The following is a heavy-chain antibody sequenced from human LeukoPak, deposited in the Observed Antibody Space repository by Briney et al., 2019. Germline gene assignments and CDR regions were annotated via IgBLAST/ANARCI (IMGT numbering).Heavy chain of an antibody. J-gene: IGHJ4*02. Sequence: ASVKVSCKVSGYTLTELSMHWVRQAPGKGLEWMGGFDPEDGETIYAKKFQGRVTMTEDTSTDTAYMELSSLRSEDTAVYYCARDHKGGYGVPSIDYWGQGTLVTVSS. D-gene: IGHD3-10*01. CDR2: FDPEDGET. CDR3: ARDHKGGYGVPSIDY. CDR1: GYTLTELS. V-gene: IGHV1-24*01.